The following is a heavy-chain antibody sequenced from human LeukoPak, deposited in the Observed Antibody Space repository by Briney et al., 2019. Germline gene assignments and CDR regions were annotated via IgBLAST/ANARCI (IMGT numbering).Heavy chain of an antibody. CDR2: IKQDGSEK. CDR1: GFTFSSYW. D-gene: IGHD3-3*01. J-gene: IGHJ4*02. V-gene: IGHV3-7*01. CDR3: KKGSPSRTKSSEWVLRFLEWLLTTDY. Sequence: PGGSLRLSCAASGFTFSSYWMSWVRQAPGKGLEWVANIKQDGSEKYYVDSVKGRFTISRDNSKNTLHLQMNSLRAEDTAVNYCKKGSPSRTKSSEWVLRFLEWLLTTDYWGQGSLVTVSS.